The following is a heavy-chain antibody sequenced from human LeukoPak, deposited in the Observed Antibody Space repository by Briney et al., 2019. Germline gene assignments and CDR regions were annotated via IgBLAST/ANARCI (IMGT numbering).Heavy chain of an antibody. D-gene: IGHD6-25*01. CDR1: GFSFSDYD. Sequence: GGSLRLSCTASGFSFSDYDMNWGRQAPGKGLEWVSPISGSSSHRYYADSAKGRFTISRDNAKNSLYLQVNSLRAEDTAVYYCARAFPPLRTSAAGDYWGQGTLVTVSS. J-gene: IGHJ4*02. CDR2: ISGSSSHR. CDR3: ARAFPPLRTSAAGDY. V-gene: IGHV3-21*06.